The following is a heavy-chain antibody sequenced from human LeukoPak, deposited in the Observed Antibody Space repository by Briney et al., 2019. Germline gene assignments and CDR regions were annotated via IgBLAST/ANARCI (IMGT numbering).Heavy chain of an antibody. V-gene: IGHV3-7*01. CDR3: ATYHRSSYYYIDA. Sequence: GGSLRLSCVASGFTFTSYFMSWVRQAPGKGLEWVANIKQDGSDKYYVDSVKGRFTISRDNAKNSVYLQMNSLGAEDTAVYFCATYHRSSYYYIDAWGKGTTVTVSS. J-gene: IGHJ6*03. CDR2: IKQDGSDK. CDR1: GFTFTSYF.